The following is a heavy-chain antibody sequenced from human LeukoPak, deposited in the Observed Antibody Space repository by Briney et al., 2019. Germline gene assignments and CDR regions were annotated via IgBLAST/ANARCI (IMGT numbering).Heavy chain of an antibody. V-gene: IGHV1-69*13. CDR3: ARERFPPGYDRRAHFDC. CDR1: GGTFSSYA. J-gene: IGHJ4*02. Sequence: GASVKVSCKASGGTFSSYAISWVRQAPGQGLEWMGGIIPIFGTANYAQKFQGRVTITADESTSTAYMELSSLRSEDTAVYYCARERFPPGYDRRAHFDCWGQGTLVTVSS. CDR2: IIPIFGTA. D-gene: IGHD3-22*01.